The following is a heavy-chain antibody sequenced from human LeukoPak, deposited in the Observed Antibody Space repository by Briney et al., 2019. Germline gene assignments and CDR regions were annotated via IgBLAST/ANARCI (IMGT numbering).Heavy chain of an antibody. V-gene: IGHV3-30*18. D-gene: IGHD6-19*01. J-gene: IGHJ4*02. CDR3: AKDRVGSGWYDY. Sequence: GRSLRLSCAASGFTFSSYGMHWVRQTPGKGLERVAVISYDGSNKYYADSVKGRFTISRDNSKNTLYLQMNSLRAEDTAVYYCAKDRVGSGWYDYWGQGTLVTVSS. CDR1: GFTFSSYG. CDR2: ISYDGSNK.